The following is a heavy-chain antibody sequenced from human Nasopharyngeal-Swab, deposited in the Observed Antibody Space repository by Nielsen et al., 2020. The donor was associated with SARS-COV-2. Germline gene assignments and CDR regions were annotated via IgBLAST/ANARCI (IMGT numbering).Heavy chain of an antibody. J-gene: IGHJ4*01. CDR2: IITIFGTA. V-gene: IGHV1-69*13. CDR3: ASLYCSGGSCYFDY. Sequence: SLKLSCNASGGTFSSYATSWVRQAPGQGLEWMGGIITIFGTANYAQKFQGRVTNTADESTSTAYMELSSLRSEDTAVYYCASLYCSGGSCYFDYWGQGTLVTVSS. CDR1: GGTFSSYA. D-gene: IGHD2-15*01.